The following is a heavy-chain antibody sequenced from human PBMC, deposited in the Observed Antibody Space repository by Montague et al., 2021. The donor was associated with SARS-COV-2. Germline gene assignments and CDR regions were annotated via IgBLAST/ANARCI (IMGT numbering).Heavy chain of an antibody. CDR2: NHYSGST. CDR1: GGSISSRSYY. V-gene: IGHV4-39*01. J-gene: IGHJ3*02. Sequence: SETLSLTCTVSGGSISSRSYYWGWIRPPPGKGLVWIGSNHYSGSTYHNPSLKSRVTIYVDTSKNQFYLKLSSVTAADTAVYYCARLRGDYGGTYDTFDIWGQGTMVAVSS. CDR3: ARLRGDYGGTYDTFDI. D-gene: IGHD4-23*01.